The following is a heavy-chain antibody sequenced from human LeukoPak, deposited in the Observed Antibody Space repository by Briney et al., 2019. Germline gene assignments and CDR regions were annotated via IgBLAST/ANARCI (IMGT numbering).Heavy chain of an antibody. Sequence: SSETLSLTCAVFGGSISTSNWWSWVRQSPGKGLEWIGEIYYSGRTNYNPSLKSRVTISVDRSKHQFSLELTSVTAADTADYYCAREIGYCDNGSCGNFDYWGQGTQVTVSS. J-gene: IGHJ4*02. CDR1: GGSISTSNW. V-gene: IGHV4-4*02. CDR3: AREIGYCDNGSCGNFDY. CDR2: IYYSGRT. D-gene: IGHD2-15*01.